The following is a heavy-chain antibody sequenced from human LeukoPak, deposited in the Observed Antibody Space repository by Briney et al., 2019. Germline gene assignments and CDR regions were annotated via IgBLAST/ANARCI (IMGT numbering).Heavy chain of an antibody. Sequence: SETLPLTCNVSGASISAYYWSWIRQPAGKGLEWIGRIYNNERTNYNPSLKGRVTMSVDTSKNQFSLNLNSVTAADTAVYYCARMSAGTDYWGQGTLVTVSS. CDR2: IYNNERT. CDR3: ARMSAGTDY. V-gene: IGHV4-4*07. CDR1: GASISAYY. D-gene: IGHD6-13*01. J-gene: IGHJ4*02.